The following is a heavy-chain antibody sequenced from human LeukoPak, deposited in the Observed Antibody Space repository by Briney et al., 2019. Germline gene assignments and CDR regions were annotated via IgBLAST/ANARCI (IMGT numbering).Heavy chain of an antibody. CDR3: SSHYYSIVKGAFDT. J-gene: IGHJ3*02. D-gene: IGHD3-22*01. V-gene: IGHV3-21*01. CDR1: GFTFSSYS. Sequence: GGSLRLSCAASGFTFSSYSMSWVRQAPGKGLEWVSSISSSSSYIYYADSVKGRFNISRDNAKNSLYLQTNSLRADDTAVYYWSSHYYSIVKGAFDTGGQATMVTVSA. CDR2: ISSSSSYI.